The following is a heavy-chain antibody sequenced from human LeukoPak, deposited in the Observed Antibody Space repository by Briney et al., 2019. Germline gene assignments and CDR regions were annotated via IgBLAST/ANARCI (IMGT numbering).Heavy chain of an antibody. CDR1: GYTFTNYY. V-gene: IGHV1-46*01. CDR2: INPDGGST. CDR3: ARGKKNRGFDP. J-gene: IGHJ5*02. Sequence: ASVKVSCKASGYTFTNYYIYWVRQAPGQGLEWMGMINPDGGSTSYAQKFQGRVTMTRNTSISTAYMELSSLRSEDTAVYYCARGKKNRGFDPWGQGTLVTVSS.